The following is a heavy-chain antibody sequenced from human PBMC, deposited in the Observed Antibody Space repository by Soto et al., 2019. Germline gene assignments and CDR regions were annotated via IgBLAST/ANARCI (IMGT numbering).Heavy chain of an antibody. CDR1: GFSLSTSGVG. CDR2: IYWNDDK. V-gene: IGHV2-5*01. CDR3: SRSDSSGWPRRIDY. J-gene: IGHJ4*02. Sequence: SGPTLVNPTQTLTLTCTFSGFSLSTSGVGVGWIRQPPGKALEWLALIYWNDDKRYSPSLKNRLTITKDTSKNQVVLTMTSMDPVATATYYCSRSDSSGWPRRIDYWGQGTLVTVSS. D-gene: IGHD6-19*01.